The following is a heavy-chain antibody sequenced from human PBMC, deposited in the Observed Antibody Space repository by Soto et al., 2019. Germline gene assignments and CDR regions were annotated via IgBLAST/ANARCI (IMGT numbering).Heavy chain of an antibody. CDR3: ARGIAASRGAWLDP. J-gene: IGHJ5*01. CDR2: AYYRSKWYT. V-gene: IGHV6-1*01. Sequence: SQTLSLTCVISGDSVSSNRAAWNWIRQSPSGGLGWLGRAYYRSKWYTDYAVSVRSGITINQDNCKHQSALQLNSVTPEDTAVYYCARGIAASRGAWLDPWGQGTLVTVSS. CDR1: GDSVSSNRAA. D-gene: IGHD6-6*01.